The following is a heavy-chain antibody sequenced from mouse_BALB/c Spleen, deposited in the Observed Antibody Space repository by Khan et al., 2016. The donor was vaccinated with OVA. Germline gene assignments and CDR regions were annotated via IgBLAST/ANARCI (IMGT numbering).Heavy chain of an antibody. Sequence: EVELVESGGDVVKPGGSLKLSCAASGFTFSTYGMSWVRQTPDKRLEWVATVSTGGHYTYYPDTVKGRFTISRDNAKKPLYLHMNSLKSEDTAMFYCARLAYYYDSEGFAYWGQGTLVTVSS. D-gene: IGHD1-1*01. CDR1: GFTFSTYG. J-gene: IGHJ3*01. CDR3: ARLAYYYDSEGFAY. V-gene: IGHV5-6*01. CDR2: VSTGGHYT.